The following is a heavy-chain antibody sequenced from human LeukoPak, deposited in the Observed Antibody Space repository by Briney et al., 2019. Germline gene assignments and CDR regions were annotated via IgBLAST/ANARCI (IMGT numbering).Heavy chain of an antibody. CDR1: GFTFSVYY. CDR2: ISSSGSNI. V-gene: IGHV3-11*01. CDR3: ARDSAGYSAYYFDY. Sequence: GGSLRLACAASGFTFSVYYISWARQAGGGGLGCVSYISSSGSNIYYAASVKGRFTISRDNAKNTLYLQMNSQRAEDTAVYYCARDSAGYSAYYFDYCGRGTLVTVSS. J-gene: IGHJ4*02. D-gene: IGHD6-13*01.